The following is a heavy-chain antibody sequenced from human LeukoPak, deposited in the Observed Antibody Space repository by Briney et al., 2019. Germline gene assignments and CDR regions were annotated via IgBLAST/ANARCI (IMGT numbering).Heavy chain of an antibody. CDR3: ARVGYSYGSYYFDY. Sequence: PGGSLRHSCAASGFTFSIYWMHWVRQAPGKGLVWVSRINSDASSTTYADSVKGRFTISRDTARNTLYLQMNSLRAEDTAVYYCARVGYSYGSYYFDYWGQGTLVTVSS. V-gene: IGHV3-74*01. J-gene: IGHJ4*02. CDR2: INSDASST. CDR1: GFTFSIYW. D-gene: IGHD5-18*01.